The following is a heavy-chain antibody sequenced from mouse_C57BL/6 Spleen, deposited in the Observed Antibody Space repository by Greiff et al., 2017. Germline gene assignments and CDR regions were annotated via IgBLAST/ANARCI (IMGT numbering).Heavy chain of an antibody. V-gene: IGHV3-6*01. D-gene: IGHD1-1*01. Sequence: EVQLQESGPGLVKPSQSLSLTCSVTGYSITSGYYWNWIRQFPGNKLEWMGYISYDGSNNYNPSLKNRISITRDTSKNQFFLKLNSVTTEDTATYYCARGTTVLGDYWGQGTSVTVSS. CDR2: ISYDGSN. J-gene: IGHJ4*01. CDR3: ARGTTVLGDY. CDR1: GYSITSGYY.